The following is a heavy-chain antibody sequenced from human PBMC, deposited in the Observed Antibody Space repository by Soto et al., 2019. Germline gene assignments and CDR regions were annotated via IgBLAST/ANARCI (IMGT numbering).Heavy chain of an antibody. CDR1: GGTFSSYA. CDR2: IIPIFGTA. D-gene: IGHD3-10*01. J-gene: IGHJ6*02. Sequence: QVQLVQSGAEVKKPGSSVKVSCKASGGTFSSYAISWVRQAPGQGLEWMGGIIPIFGTANYAQKFQGRVTITADESTSTAYMELSSLRSEDTAVYYCAWAPTELLWFGGSYYVMDVWGQGTTVTVSS. V-gene: IGHV1-69*01. CDR3: AWAPTELLWFGGSYYVMDV.